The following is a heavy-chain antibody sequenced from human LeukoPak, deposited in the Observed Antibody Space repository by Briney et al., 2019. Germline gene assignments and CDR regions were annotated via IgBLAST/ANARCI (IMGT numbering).Heavy chain of an antibody. V-gene: IGHV3-7*05. Sequence: GGSLRLPCEASGFTFSNYAMSWVRQAPGKGLERVANIKQDGSEKYYVDSVKGRFTISRDNAKNSLYLQMNSLRVEDTAVYYCARGVAGTRDYWGQGTLVTVSS. CDR2: IKQDGSEK. CDR3: ARGVAGTRDY. J-gene: IGHJ4*02. CDR1: GFTFSNYA. D-gene: IGHD6-19*01.